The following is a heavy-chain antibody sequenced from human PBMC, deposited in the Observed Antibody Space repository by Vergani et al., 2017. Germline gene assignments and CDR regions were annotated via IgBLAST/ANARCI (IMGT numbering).Heavy chain of an antibody. V-gene: IGHV3-9*01. CDR2: INSDGNST. D-gene: IGHD1-26*01. Sequence: EVQLVESGGGLVQPGRSLRLSCAASGFTFDDYAMHWVRQAPGKGLEWVSGINSDGNSTSYADSVKGRFTISRDNAKNTLYLQMNSLRAEDTAVYYCAREGYYYYYMDVWGKGTTVTVSS. CDR1: GFTFDDYA. J-gene: IGHJ6*03. CDR3: AREGYYYYYMDV.